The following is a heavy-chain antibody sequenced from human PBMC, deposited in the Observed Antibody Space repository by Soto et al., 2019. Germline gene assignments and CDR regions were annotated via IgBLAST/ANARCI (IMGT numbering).Heavy chain of an antibody. V-gene: IGHV4-34*01. D-gene: IGHD3-10*01. CDR3: ARVVLSLASGDTFDY. J-gene: IGHJ4*02. CDR1: GGSFSGYY. CDR2: INHSGST. Sequence: SETLSLTCAVYGGSFSGYYWSWIRQPPGKGLEWIGEINHSGSTNYNPSLKSRVTISVDTSKNQFSLKLSSVTAADTAVYYCARVVLSLASGDTFDYWGQGTLVTVSS.